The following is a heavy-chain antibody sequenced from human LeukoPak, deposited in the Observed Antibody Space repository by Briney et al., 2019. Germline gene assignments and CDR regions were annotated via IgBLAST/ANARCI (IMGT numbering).Heavy chain of an antibody. CDR2: IYTSGST. CDR3: AREGHDFWSGYYINRRVDY. D-gene: IGHD3-3*01. Sequence: PSETLSLTCTVSGGSISSYYWSWIRQPAGKGLEWIGRIYTSGSTNYNPSLKSRVTMSVDTSKNQFSLKLSSVTAADTAVYYCAREGHDFWSGYYINRRVDYWGQGTLVTVSS. CDR1: GGSISSYY. J-gene: IGHJ4*02. V-gene: IGHV4-4*07.